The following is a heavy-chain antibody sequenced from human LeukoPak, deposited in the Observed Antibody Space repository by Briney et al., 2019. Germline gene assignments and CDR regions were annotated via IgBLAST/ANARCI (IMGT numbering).Heavy chain of an antibody. Sequence: GASLKISCKGSGYSFTSYWIGWVRQMPGKGLEWMGIIYPGDSDTRYSPSFQGQVTISADKSISTAYLQWSSLKASDTAMYYCARGYCSGGSCYSDAFDIWGQGTMVTVSS. CDR1: GYSFTSYW. CDR2: IYPGDSDT. D-gene: IGHD2-15*01. V-gene: IGHV5-51*01. CDR3: ARGYCSGGSCYSDAFDI. J-gene: IGHJ3*02.